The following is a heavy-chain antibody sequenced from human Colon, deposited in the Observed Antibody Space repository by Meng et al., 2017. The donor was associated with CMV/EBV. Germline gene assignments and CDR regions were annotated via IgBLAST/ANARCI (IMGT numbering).Heavy chain of an antibody. J-gene: IGHJ4*02. Sequence: SETLSLTCTVSGDSLRGHYWSWIRQPPGKGLEWMGYVYYSGSATYSPSLRRRITIPVDTSRNQISLNLRSVTAADTAMYFCARGGGHATTNSLDHWGQGTLVTVSS. D-gene: IGHD1-1*01. CDR3: ARGGGHATTNSLDH. CDR1: GDSLRGHY. V-gene: IGHV4-59*11. CDR2: VYYSGSA.